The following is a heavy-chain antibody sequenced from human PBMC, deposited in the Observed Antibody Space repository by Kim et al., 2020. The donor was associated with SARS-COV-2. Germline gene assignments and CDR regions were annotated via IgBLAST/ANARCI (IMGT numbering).Heavy chain of an antibody. Sequence: GGSLRLSCTASGFTFGDYAMSWVRQAPGKGLEWVGFIRSKAYGGTTEYAASVKGRFTISRDDSKSIAYLQMNSLKTEDPAVYYCTTGYSSGWDFDYWGQGTLVTVSP. V-gene: IGHV3-49*04. D-gene: IGHD6-19*01. CDR1: GFTFGDYA. CDR3: TTGYSSGWDFDY. CDR2: IRSKAYGGTT. J-gene: IGHJ4*02.